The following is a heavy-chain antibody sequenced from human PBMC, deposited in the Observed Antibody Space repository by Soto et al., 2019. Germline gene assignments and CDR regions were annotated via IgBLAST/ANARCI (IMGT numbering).Heavy chain of an antibody. CDR3: ARHVGVAGTRGFDY. V-gene: IGHV4-4*02. CDR2: IYPSGTT. J-gene: IGHJ4*02. D-gene: IGHD1-1*01. Sequence: QVQIQESGPGLVKPSGTLSLTCAVSGDSISSNFWWSWVRQPPGKGLEWIGEIYPSGTTNYNTSLKSRVTVSLDKSKNQLSLELTSVTAADTAVYFCARHVGVAGTRGFDYWGQGTLVIVSS. CDR1: GDSISSNFW.